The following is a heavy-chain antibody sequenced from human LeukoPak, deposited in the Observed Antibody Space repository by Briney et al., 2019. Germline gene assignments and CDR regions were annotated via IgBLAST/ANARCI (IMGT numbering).Heavy chain of an antibody. CDR2: ISYDGSNK. CDR3: AKEGDTARLFDY. V-gene: IGHV3-30*18. J-gene: IGHJ4*02. D-gene: IGHD5-18*01. Sequence: PGGSLRLSCAASGFTFSSYGMHWVRQAPGKGLEWVAVISYDGSNKYYADSVKGRFTISRDNSKNTLYLQMNSLRAEDTAVYYCAKEGDTARLFDYWGQGTLVTVSS. CDR1: GFTFSSYG.